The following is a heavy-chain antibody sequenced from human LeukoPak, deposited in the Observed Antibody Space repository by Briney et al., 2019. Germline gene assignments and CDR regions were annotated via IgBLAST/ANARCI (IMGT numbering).Heavy chain of an antibody. CDR2: ISASGNTM. J-gene: IGHJ6*02. Sequence: GGSLRLSCAVSGFSFSDYEINWVRQAPGKGLEWVAFISASGNTMYYADSVKGRFTVSRDNAKNSLYLQMSSLRADDTAVYYCAKGALSDVWGQGTTVTASS. CDR1: GFSFSDYE. V-gene: IGHV3-48*03. CDR3: AKGALSDV.